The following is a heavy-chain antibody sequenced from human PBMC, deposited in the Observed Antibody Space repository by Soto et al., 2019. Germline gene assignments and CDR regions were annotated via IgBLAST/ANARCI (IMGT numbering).Heavy chain of an antibody. CDR3: ARLNQLQHSYGMDX. D-gene: IGHD2-2*01. CDR2: IDTSDPYI. Sequence: GESLKISCKASGYSFTSYWISWVRQMPGKGLELMGMIDTSDPYIEYSPSFQGHVTIAVDKSTTTAYLQWSRLKASDTAIYYCARLNQLQHSYGMDXWGQGTPVTVS. V-gene: IGHV5-10-1*01. J-gene: IGHJ6*02. CDR1: GYSFTSYW.